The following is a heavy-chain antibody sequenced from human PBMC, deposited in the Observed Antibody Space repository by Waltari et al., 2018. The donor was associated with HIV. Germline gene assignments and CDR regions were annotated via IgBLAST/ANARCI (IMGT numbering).Heavy chain of an antibody. CDR1: GLTYSSYG. D-gene: IGHD2-15*01. Sequence: QVQVVVSGGGVGQPGRSLRRSWAASGLTYSSYGMHWVRQAPGKGLEWVAVIWYDGTNKYYADSVKGRFTISRDNSKNTLYLQMNSLRAEDTAVYYCARDRSEGGGYYYYGLDVWGQGTTVTVSS. J-gene: IGHJ6*02. V-gene: IGHV3-33*01. CDR2: IWYDGTNK. CDR3: ARDRSEGGGYYYYGLDV.